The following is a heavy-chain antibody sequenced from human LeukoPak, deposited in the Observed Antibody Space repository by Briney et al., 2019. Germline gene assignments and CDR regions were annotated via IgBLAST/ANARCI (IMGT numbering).Heavy chain of an antibody. J-gene: IGHJ6*03. CDR2: ISYDGSNK. Sequence: GGSLRLSSAASGFTFSSYAMHWVRQAPGKGLEWVAVISYDGSNKYYADSVKGQFTISRDNSKNTLYLQMNSLRAEDTAVYYCAKDGSLSYYYYMDVWGKGTTVTISS. CDR3: AKDGSLSYYYYMDV. CDR1: GFTFSSYA. D-gene: IGHD2-2*03. V-gene: IGHV3-30*04.